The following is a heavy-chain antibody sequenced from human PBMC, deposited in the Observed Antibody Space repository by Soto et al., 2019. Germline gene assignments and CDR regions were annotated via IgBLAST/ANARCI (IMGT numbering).Heavy chain of an antibody. CDR1: GGSISSGGYY. J-gene: IGHJ6*02. D-gene: IGHD3-9*01. V-gene: IGHV4-31*03. CDR3: ARELGYDILTGYRRYFGMDV. CDR2: IYYSGST. Sequence: QVQLQESGPGLVKPSQTLSLTCTVSGGSISSGGYYWSWIRQHPGKGLEWIGYIYYSGSTYYNPSLKSRVTISVDTSKNQFSLKLSSVTAADAAVYYCARELGYDILTGYRRYFGMDVWGQGTTVTVSS.